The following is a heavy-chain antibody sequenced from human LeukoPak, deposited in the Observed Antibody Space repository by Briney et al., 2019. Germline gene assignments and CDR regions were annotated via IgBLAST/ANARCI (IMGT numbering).Heavy chain of an antibody. D-gene: IGHD2-2*01. CDR2: IKQDGSEK. CDR1: GFTFSSYW. CDR3: ARVYCSSTSCYPSDAFDI. J-gene: IGHJ3*02. Sequence: GGSLRLSCAASGFTFSSYWMSWVRQAPGKGLEWVANIKQDGSEKYYVDSVKGRFTISRDNAKNSLYLQMNSLRAEDTAVYYCARVYCSSTSCYPSDAFDIWGQGTMVTVSS. V-gene: IGHV3-7*01.